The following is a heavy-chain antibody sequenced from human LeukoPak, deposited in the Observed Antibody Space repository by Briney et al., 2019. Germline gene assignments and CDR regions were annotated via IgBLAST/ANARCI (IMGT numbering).Heavy chain of an antibody. J-gene: IGHJ6*03. V-gene: IGHV3-30*04. D-gene: IGHD2-2*03. Sequence: PGGSLRLSCAASGFTFSSYAMHWVRQAPGKGLEWVAVISYDGSNKYYADSVKGRFTISRDNSKNTLYLQMNSLRAEDTAVYYCAGSSAYYMDVWGKGTTVTVSS. CDR1: GFTFSSYA. CDR2: ISYDGSNK. CDR3: AGSSAYYMDV.